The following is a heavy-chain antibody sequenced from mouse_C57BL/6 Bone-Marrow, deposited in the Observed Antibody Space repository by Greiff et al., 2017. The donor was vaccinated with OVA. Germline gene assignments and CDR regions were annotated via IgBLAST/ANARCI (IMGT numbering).Heavy chain of an antibody. D-gene: IGHD1-1*01. J-gene: IGHJ2*01. CDR2: IDPSDSET. CDR3: ARDYYGSRGNYFDY. CDR1: GYTFTSYW. V-gene: IGHV1-52*01. Sequence: QVQLQQPGAELVRPGSSVKLSCKASGYTFTSYWMHRVKQRPIQGLEWIGNIDPSDSETHYNQKFKDKATLTVDKSSSTAYMQLSSLTSEDSAVYYCARDYYGSRGNYFDYWGQGTTLTVSS.